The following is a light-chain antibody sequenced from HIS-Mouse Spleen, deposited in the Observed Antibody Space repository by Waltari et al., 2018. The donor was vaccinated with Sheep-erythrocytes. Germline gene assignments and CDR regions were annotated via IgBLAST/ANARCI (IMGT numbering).Light chain of an antibody. CDR3: CSYAGSSTWV. Sequence: QSALTQPASVSGSPGQSITISCTGTSRDVGSYNLVSWYQQHPGKAPKLMIYAGSTRPSGVSNRVAGSQSGNTASLTISGLQAEDEADYYCCSYAGSSTWVFGGGTKLTVL. CDR1: SRDVGSYNL. V-gene: IGLV2-23*01. CDR2: AGS. J-gene: IGLJ3*02.